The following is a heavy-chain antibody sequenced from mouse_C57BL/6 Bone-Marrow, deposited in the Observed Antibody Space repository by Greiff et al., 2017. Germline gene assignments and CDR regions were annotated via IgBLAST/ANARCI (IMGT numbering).Heavy chain of an antibody. CDR2: IYPRSGNT. CDR1: GYTFTSYG. CDR3: AREVLYYDYDVGAY. V-gene: IGHV1-81*01. Sequence: QVHVKQSGAELARPGASVKLSCKASGYTFTSYGISWVKQRTGQGLEWIGEIYPRSGNTYYNEKFKGKATLTADKSSSTAYMELRSLTSEDSAVYFCAREVLYYDYDVGAYWGQGTLVTVSA. J-gene: IGHJ3*01. D-gene: IGHD2-4*01.